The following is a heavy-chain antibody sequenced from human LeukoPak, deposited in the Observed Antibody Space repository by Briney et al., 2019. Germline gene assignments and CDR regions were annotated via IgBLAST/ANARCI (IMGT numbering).Heavy chain of an antibody. CDR2: IKQDGSEK. Sequence: SGGSLRLSCAASGFTFSSYWMSWVRQAPGKGLEWVANIKQDGSEKYYVDSVKGRFTISRDNAKNSLYLQMNSLRVEDTAVYFCARARIAAPLLDYWGQGTLVTVSS. J-gene: IGHJ4*02. CDR1: GFTFSSYW. CDR3: ARARIAAPLLDY. D-gene: IGHD6-13*01. V-gene: IGHV3-7*02.